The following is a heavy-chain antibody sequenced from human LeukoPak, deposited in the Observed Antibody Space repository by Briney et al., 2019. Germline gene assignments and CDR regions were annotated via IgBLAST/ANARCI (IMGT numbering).Heavy chain of an antibody. CDR3: AKSFDCSGGSCHDAFDY. CDR2: ISWNSGSI. CDR1: GFTFDDYA. D-gene: IGHD2-15*01. J-gene: IGHJ4*02. V-gene: IGHV3-9*01. Sequence: GGSLRLSCAASGFTFDDYAMHWVRQAPGKGLEWVSGISWNSGSIGYADSVKGRFTISRDNAKNSLYLQMNSLRAEDTALYYCAKSFDCSGGSCHDAFDYWGQGTLVTVCS.